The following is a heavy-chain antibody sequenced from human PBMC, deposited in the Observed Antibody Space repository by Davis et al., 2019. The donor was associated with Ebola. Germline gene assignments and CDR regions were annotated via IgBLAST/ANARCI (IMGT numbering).Heavy chain of an antibody. D-gene: IGHD4-23*01. CDR3: ARWVSTVVTRWFDP. J-gene: IGHJ5*02. CDR1: GGSISSYY. Sequence: PSETLSLTCTVSGGSISSYYWSWIRQPPGKGLEWIGYIYYSGSTNYNPSLKSRVTISVDTSKNQFSLKLSSVTAADTAVYYCARWVSTVVTRWFDPWGQGTLVTVSS. CDR2: IYYSGST. V-gene: IGHV4-59*01.